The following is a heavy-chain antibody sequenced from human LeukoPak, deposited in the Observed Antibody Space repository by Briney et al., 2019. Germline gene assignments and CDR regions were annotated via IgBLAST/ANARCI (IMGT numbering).Heavy chain of an antibody. D-gene: IGHD2-8*02. CDR1: GYTFTSYY. CDR2: INPSGGST. CDR3: ARGDLLVVASFGYYGMDV. J-gene: IGHJ6*02. Sequence: GASVKVSCKASGYTFTSYYMHWVRQAPGQGLEWMGIINPSGGSTSYAQKFQGRVTMTRDTSTSTVYMELSSLRSEDTAVYYCARGDLLVVASFGYYGMDVWGQGTTVTVSS. V-gene: IGHV1-46*01.